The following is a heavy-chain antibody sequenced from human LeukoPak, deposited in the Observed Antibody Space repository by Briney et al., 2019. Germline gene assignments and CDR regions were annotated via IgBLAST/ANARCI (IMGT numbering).Heavy chain of an antibody. V-gene: IGHV4-4*07. Sequence: SETLSLTCTVSGGSISSYYWSWIRQPAGKGLEWIGRIYTSGSTNYNPSLKSRVTMSVDTSKNQFSLKLSSVTAADTAVYYCARAARIKEQYYLDYWGQGTLVTVSS. CDR2: IYTSGST. D-gene: IGHD3-10*01. CDR1: GGSISSYY. CDR3: ARAARIKEQYYLDY. J-gene: IGHJ4*02.